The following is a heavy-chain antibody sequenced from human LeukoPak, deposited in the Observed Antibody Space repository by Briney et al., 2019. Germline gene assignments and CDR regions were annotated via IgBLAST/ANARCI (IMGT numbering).Heavy chain of an antibody. D-gene: IGHD6-6*01. CDR3: ARDPPYSSSSGGGYYFDY. J-gene: IGHJ4*02. CDR1: GFTFSDYY. V-gene: IGHV3-11*04. Sequence: GGSLRLSCAASGFTFSDYYMSWIRQAPGKGLEWVSYISSSGSTIYYADSVKGRFTISRDNAKDSLYLQMNSLRAEDTAVYYCARDPPYSSSSGGGYYFDYWGQGTLVTVSS. CDR2: ISSSGSTI.